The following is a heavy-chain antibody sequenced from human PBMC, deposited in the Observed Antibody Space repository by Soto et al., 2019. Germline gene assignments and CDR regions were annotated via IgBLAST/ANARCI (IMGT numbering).Heavy chain of an antibody. CDR1: GGSISSSNW. D-gene: IGHD6-13*01. Sequence: PSETLSLTCAVSGGSISSSNWWSWVRQPPGKGLEWIGEIYHSGSTNYNPSLKSRVTISVDKSKNQFSLKLSSVTAADTAVYYCAREGGSSSSYFQHWGQGTLVTVSS. CDR3: AREGGSSSSYFQH. V-gene: IGHV4-4*02. CDR2: IYHSGST. J-gene: IGHJ1*01.